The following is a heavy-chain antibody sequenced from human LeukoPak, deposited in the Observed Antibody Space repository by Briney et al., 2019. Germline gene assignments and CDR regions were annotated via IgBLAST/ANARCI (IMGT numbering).Heavy chain of an antibody. CDR3: ASIRIAADFDY. J-gene: IGHJ4*02. V-gene: IGHV3-21*01. CDR1: GFTFSSHS. CDR2: ISSSSSYI. D-gene: IGHD6-13*01. Sequence: GGSLRLSCAASGFTFSSHSMNWVRQAPGKGLEWVSSISSSSSYIYYADSVKGRFTISRDNAKNSLYLQMNSLRAEDTAVYYCASIRIAADFDYWGQGTLVTVSS.